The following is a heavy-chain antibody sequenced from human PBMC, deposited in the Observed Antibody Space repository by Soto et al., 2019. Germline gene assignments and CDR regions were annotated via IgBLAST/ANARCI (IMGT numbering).Heavy chain of an antibody. V-gene: IGHV3-33*01. CDR3: ARDGVGAAIDY. D-gene: IGHD1-26*01. CDR2: IWYDGSNK. CDR1: GFTFSSYG. J-gene: IGHJ4*02. Sequence: QVQLVESGGGVVQPGRSLRLSCAASGFTFSSYGMHWVRQAPGKGLEWVAVIWYDGSNKYYADSVKGRFTISRDNSKNTLYLQMNSLRAEDTAVYYCARDGVGAAIDYRGQGTLVTVSS.